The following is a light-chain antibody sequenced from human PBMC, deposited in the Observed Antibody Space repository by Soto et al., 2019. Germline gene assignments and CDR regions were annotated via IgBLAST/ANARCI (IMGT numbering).Light chain of an antibody. V-gene: IGKV1-6*01. CDR3: LQDYNYPRT. J-gene: IGKJ1*01. CDR2: AAS. Sequence: IQMTQSPSSLSASVGDRVTITCRASQTISNYLNWYQQKPGKAPNLLIYAASSLQSGVPSRFSGSGSGTDFTLTISSLQPEDFATYYCLQDYNYPRTFGQGTKVDIK. CDR1: QTISNY.